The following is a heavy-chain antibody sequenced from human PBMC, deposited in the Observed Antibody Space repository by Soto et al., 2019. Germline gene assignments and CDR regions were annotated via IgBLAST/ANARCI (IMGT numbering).Heavy chain of an antibody. J-gene: IGHJ3*02. V-gene: IGHV4-4*02. CDR3: ASPIPTPMTGPFDI. CDR2: VFHSGST. CDR1: GGSISSSNW. D-gene: IGHD2-15*01. Sequence: QVQLQESGPGLVRPSGTLSLTCSVSGGSISSSNWWTWVRQSPEKGLEWIGEVFHSGSTNYNPSLKGRVTILVDKSKNQFSLRLSSVTAADTAVYYCASPIPTPMTGPFDIWGQGTLVVVSA.